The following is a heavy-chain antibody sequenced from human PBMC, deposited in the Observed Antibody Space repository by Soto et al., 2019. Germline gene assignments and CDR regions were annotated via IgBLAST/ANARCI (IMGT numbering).Heavy chain of an antibody. D-gene: IGHD3-10*01. J-gene: IGHJ6*03. V-gene: IGHV3-21*01. CDR1: GFTFSSYS. CDR3: ARGPGQLWFGEFIINYYMDV. Sequence: GGSLRLSCAASGFTFSSYSMNWVRQAPGKGLEWVSSISSSSSYIYYADSVKGRFTISRDNAKNSLYLQMNSLRAEDTAVYYCARGPGQLWFGEFIINYYMDVWGKGTTVTVSS. CDR2: ISSSSSYI.